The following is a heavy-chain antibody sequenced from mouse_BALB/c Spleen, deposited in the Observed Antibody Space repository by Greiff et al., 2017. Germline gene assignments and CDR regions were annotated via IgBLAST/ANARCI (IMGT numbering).Heavy chain of an antibody. J-gene: IGHJ4*01. D-gene: IGHD2-4*01. CDR2: IDPYNGGT. V-gene: IGHV1S135*01. CDR1: GYAFTSYN. Sequence: VQLQQSGPELVKPGASVKVSCKASGYAFTSYNMYWVKQSHGKSLEWIGYIDPYNGGTSYNQKFKGKAILTVDKSSSTAYMHLNSLTSEDSAVYYCARARYDYEDAMDYWGQGTSVTVSS. CDR3: ARARYDYEDAMDY.